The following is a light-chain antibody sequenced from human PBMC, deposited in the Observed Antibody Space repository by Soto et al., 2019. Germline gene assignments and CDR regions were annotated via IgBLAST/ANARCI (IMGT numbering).Light chain of an antibody. J-gene: IGKJ3*01. Sequence: EIVLTQSPGTLPFSPGERATLSCRASQTVTNNYLAWYQQKPGQAPRLLIYGASSRATGIPDRFGGSGSGTDFTLTISRLEPEDFAVYYCQQYGSSPLFTFGPGTKVDIK. CDR3: QQYGSSPLFT. CDR1: QTVTNNY. CDR2: GAS. V-gene: IGKV3-20*01.